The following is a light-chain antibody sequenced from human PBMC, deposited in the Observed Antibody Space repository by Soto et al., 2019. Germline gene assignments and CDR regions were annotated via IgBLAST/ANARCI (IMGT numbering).Light chain of an antibody. CDR2: GAS. CDR3: QQYHNWPWT. CDR1: QSVCSD. J-gene: IGKJ1*01. V-gene: IGKV3-15*01. Sequence: SSQSVCSDLAWWQQGXGQGPRVLIYGASXRATGIPARFSGSGSGTEFTLIISSLQSEDFAVYYCQQYHNWPWTFGQGTKVDIK.